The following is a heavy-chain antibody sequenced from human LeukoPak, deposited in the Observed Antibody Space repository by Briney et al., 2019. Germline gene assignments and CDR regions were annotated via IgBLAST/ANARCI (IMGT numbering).Heavy chain of an antibody. CDR2: IYHSGST. CDR3: ASALGTRGYDY. CDR1: GYSISSGYY. J-gene: IGHJ4*02. Sequence: SETLSLTCAVSGYSISSGYYWGWIRQPPGKGLEWIGSIYHSGSTYYNPSLKSRVTISVDTSKNQFSLKLSSVTAADTAVYYCASALGTRGYDYWGQGTLVTVSS. V-gene: IGHV4-38-2*01. D-gene: IGHD7-27*01.